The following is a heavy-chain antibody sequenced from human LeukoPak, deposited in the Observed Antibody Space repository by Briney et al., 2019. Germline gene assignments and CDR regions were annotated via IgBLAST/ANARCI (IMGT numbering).Heavy chain of an antibody. CDR3: ARDHEQRMPFDY. J-gene: IGHJ4*02. CDR2: INAGNGNT. V-gene: IGHV1-3*01. Sequence: GASVKVSCKASGYAFTSYAMHWVRQAPGQRLEWMGWINAGNGNTKYSQKFQGRVTITRDTSASTAYMELSSLRSEDTAVYYCARDHEQRMPFDYWGQGTPVTVSS. CDR1: GYAFTSYA. D-gene: IGHD6-25*01.